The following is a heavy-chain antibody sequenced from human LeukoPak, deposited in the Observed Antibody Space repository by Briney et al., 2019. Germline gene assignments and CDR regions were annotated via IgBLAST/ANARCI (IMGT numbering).Heavy chain of an antibody. CDR2: ISYDGSYK. CDR3: ARDGYSSTSCSEGFQY. J-gene: IGHJ1*01. V-gene: IGHV3-30*04. CDR1: GFTFSSYA. D-gene: IGHD2-2*01. Sequence: GRALRLSCAASGFTFSSYAMHWVRQAPGKGLDWVAVISYDGSYKNYADSVKGRFTISRDNSRNTVYLQMNSLRPEDTAVYYCARDGYSSTSCSEGFQYWGQGTLVTVSS.